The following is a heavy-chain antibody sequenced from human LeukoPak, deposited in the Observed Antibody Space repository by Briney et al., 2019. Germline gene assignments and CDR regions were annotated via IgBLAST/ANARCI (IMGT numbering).Heavy chain of an antibody. V-gene: IGHV3-20*04. CDR1: GSPFDEYG. Sequence: GSLRLSCAASGSPFDEYGMSWVRHAPGKGREWVSSINWDGGSTAYADSVQGRFTISRDNAKNSLHLQMKSLRAEDTALYYCARDSFSGSSLDYWGQGTLVTVSS. CDR2: INWDGGST. J-gene: IGHJ4*02. D-gene: IGHD1-26*01. CDR3: ARDSFSGSSLDY.